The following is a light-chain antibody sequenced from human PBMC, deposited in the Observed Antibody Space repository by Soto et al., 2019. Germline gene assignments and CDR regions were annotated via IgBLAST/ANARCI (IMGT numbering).Light chain of an antibody. CDR1: QSLVYSDGNSY. J-gene: IGKJ1*01. CDR2: RVS. Sequence: DVVMTQSPLSLPVTLGQPASISCRSSQSLVYSDGNSYLSWFHQRPGQSPRRLIYRVSNRDSGVPDRFSGSGSGTDFTLKISRVEAEDVGVYYCMQSIQLRTFGQGTKVDIK. CDR3: MQSIQLRT. V-gene: IGKV2-30*01.